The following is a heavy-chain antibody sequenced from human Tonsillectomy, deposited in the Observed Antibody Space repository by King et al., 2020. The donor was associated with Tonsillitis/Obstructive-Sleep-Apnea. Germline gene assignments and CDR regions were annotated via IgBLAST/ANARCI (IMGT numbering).Heavy chain of an antibody. CDR2: ISSAGNYI. J-gene: IGHJ3*02. Sequence: VQLVESGGGLVKPGGSLRLSCAASGFTFSGYNMNGAPRPPGRGLDGVSSISSAGNYINYADSVNGRFPISRDNAKNSLYLQMNGLTAEDTAVYYFARESNIAGQGAFDIWGQGTMVTVSS. CDR1: GFTFSGYN. D-gene: IGHD6-13*01. CDR3: ARESNIAGQGAFDI. V-gene: IGHV3-21*01.